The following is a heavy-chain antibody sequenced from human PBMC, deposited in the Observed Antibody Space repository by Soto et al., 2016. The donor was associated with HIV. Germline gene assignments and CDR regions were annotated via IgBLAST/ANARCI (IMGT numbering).Heavy chain of an antibody. Sequence: EVQLLESGGGLVQPGGSLRLSCAASGFTFSSYAMNWVRQAPGQGLEWVSAISASGGSTYYADSVKGRFTISRDNFKTTLYLQMNSLRAEDTAVYYCVKWGYCRAGTCSKASPFDYWGRGTLVTVSS. CDR1: GFTFSSYA. CDR2: ISASGGST. D-gene: IGHD2-15*01. J-gene: IGHJ4*02. V-gene: IGHV3-23*01. CDR3: VKWGYCRAGTCSKASPFDY.